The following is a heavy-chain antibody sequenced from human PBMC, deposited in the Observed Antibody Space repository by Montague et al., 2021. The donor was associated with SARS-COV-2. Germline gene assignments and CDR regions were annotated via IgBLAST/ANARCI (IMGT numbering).Heavy chain of an antibody. CDR2: IKQDGSEK. D-gene: IGHD2-15*01. Sequence: SLRLSCAASGFTFSSYWMRWVRQAPGKGLEWVANIKQDGSEKYYVDSVKGRFTISRDNAKNSLYLQMNSLRAEDTAVYYCARDLGAVVVAAIKYYYYGMDVWGQGTTVTVSS. V-gene: IGHV3-7*03. J-gene: IGHJ6*02. CDR3: ARDLGAVVVAAIKYYYYGMDV. CDR1: GFTFSSYW.